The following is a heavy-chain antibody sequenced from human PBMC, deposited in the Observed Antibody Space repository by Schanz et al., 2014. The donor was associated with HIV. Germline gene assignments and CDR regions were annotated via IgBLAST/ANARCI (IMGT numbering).Heavy chain of an antibody. CDR2: ISVSSIT. V-gene: IGHV3-NL1*01. J-gene: IGHJ2*01. CDR3: ALSRPSGYGGSWYFDL. Sequence: QVQVVESGGGVVRPGRSLRLSCAASGFTFSSFGMHWVRQAPGKGLEWVSAISVSSITYSADSVKGRFTISRDNSKNTLYLQMNSLRAEDTAVYYCALSRPSGYGGSWYFDLWGRGTLVAVSS. D-gene: IGHD2-15*01. CDR1: GFTFSSFG.